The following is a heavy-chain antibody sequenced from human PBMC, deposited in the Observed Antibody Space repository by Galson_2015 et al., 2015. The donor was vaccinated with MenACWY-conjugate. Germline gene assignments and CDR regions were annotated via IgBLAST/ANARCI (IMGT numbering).Heavy chain of an antibody. Sequence: SLRLSCAASGFTFSSYRMNWVRQAPGKGLEWVSSISSSSSYIYYADSVKGRFTISRDNAKNSLYLQMNSLRAEDTAVYHCVGRIAVAYYFDYWGQGTLVTVSS. CDR3: VGRIAVAYYFDY. CDR2: ISSSSSYI. D-gene: IGHD6-19*01. CDR1: GFTFSSYR. J-gene: IGHJ4*02. V-gene: IGHV3-21*01.